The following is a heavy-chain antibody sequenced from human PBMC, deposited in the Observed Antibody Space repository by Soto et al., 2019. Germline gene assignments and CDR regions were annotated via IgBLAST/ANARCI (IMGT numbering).Heavy chain of an antibody. Sequence: QVQLVQSGAEVKKPGSSVKVSCKASGGTFSSYAISWVRQAPGQGLEWMGGIIPIFGTANYAQKFQGRVTITADESTSTAYMELSSLRSEDTAVHYCARFRRGVITGTTGLNGMDVWGQGTTVTVSS. CDR3: ARFRRGVITGTTGLNGMDV. V-gene: IGHV1-69*01. CDR1: GGTFSSYA. D-gene: IGHD1-7*01. J-gene: IGHJ6*02. CDR2: IIPIFGTA.